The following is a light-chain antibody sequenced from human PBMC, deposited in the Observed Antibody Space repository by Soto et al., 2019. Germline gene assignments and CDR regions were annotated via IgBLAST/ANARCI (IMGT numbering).Light chain of an antibody. J-gene: IGLJ1*01. CDR1: SSDVGGYRY. V-gene: IGLV2-14*03. CDR2: DVS. Sequence: QSVLTQPASVSGSPGQSITISCTGTSSDVGGYRYVSWYQHHPGKAPKLMIYDVSYRPSGVSDRFSGSKSGNTASLTISGLQAEDEADYYCSSYTSSVTYGFGTGTKVTVL. CDR3: SSYTSSVTYG.